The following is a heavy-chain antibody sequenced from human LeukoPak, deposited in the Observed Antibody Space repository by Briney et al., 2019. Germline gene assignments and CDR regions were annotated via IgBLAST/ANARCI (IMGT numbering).Heavy chain of an antibody. V-gene: IGHV1-69*04. D-gene: IGHD2-15*01. CDR2: IIPILGIA. J-gene: IGHJ4*02. CDR3: ARDRLLGYCSGGSCYPFDY. Sequence: GSSVKVSCKASGGTFSSYAISWVRPAPGQGLEWMGRIIPILGIANYAQKFQGRVTITADKSTSTAYMELSSLRSEDTAVYYCARDRLLGYCSGGSCYPFDYWGQGTLVTVSS. CDR1: GGTFSSYA.